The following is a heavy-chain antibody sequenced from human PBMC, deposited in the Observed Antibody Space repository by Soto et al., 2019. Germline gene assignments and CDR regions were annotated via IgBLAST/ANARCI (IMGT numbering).Heavy chain of an antibody. CDR1: GFTFSNYA. CDR3: SNKYGGNPFDY. Sequence: GGSLRLSCAASGFTFSNYAMSWVRRAPGKGLEWISTLSGSADSTYYADSAKGRFTISRGNSKNTLYLQMDSLRVEDTAVYYCSNKYGGNPFDYWGQGTLVTVSS. J-gene: IGHJ4*02. V-gene: IGHV3-23*01. CDR2: LSGSADST. D-gene: IGHD2-15*01.